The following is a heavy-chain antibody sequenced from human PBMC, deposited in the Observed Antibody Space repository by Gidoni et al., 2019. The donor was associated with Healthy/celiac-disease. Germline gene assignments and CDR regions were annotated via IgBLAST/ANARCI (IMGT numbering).Heavy chain of an antibody. CDR3: ARLPFSRYCSSTSCSAAYNWFDP. J-gene: IGHJ5*02. CDR1: GGSFSGYY. D-gene: IGHD2-2*01. CDR2: INHSGTT. V-gene: IGHV4-34*01. Sequence: QVQLQQWGAGLVKPSETLSLIRAVYGGSFSGYYWIWIRQPPGKGLEWIGEINHSGTTNYYPSLKSRVTISVDTSKNQFSLKLSSVTAADTAVYYCARLPFSRYCSSTSCSAAYNWFDPWGQGTLVTVSS.